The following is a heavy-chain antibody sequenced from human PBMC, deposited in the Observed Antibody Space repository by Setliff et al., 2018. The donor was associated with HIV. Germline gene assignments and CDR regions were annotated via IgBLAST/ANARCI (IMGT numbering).Heavy chain of an antibody. J-gene: IGHJ4*02. CDR3: ARDSSGWSPFDY. Sequence: ASVKLSCKASGYTFTSYAMHWVRQAPGQRLEWMGWINAGNGNTKYSQKFQGRVTITRDTSASTAYMELSSLRSEDTAVYYCARDSSGWSPFDYWGQGTRVTVSS. D-gene: IGHD6-19*01. CDR2: INAGNGNT. V-gene: IGHV1-3*01. CDR1: GYTFTSYA.